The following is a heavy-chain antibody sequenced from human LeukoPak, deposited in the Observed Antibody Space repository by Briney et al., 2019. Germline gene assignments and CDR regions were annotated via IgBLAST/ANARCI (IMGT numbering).Heavy chain of an antibody. CDR1: GGSFSGYY. CDR3: ARAHDSSGYYYVPDAFDI. CDR2: INHSGST. V-gene: IGHV4-34*01. Sequence: SETLSLTCAVYGGSFSGYYWSWIRQPPGKGLEWIGEINHSGSTNYNPSLKSRVTISVDTSKNQFSLKLSSVTAADTAVYYCARAHDSSGYYYVPDAFDIWGQGTMVTVSS. D-gene: IGHD3-22*01. J-gene: IGHJ3*02.